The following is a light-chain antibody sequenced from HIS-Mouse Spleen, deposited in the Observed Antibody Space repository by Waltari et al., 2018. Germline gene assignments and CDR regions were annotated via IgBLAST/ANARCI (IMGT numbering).Light chain of an antibody. CDR1: ALPKKY. CDR2: EGS. CDR3: YSTDSSGNHRV. J-gene: IGLJ2*01. Sequence: SYELTQPPSVSVSPGQTARITCSGDALPKKYAYWYQQKSGQAPVLVIYEGSNRPTGIPERFSGSSSGTMATLTISGAQVEDEADYYCYSTDSSGNHRVFGGGTKLTVL. V-gene: IGLV3-10*01.